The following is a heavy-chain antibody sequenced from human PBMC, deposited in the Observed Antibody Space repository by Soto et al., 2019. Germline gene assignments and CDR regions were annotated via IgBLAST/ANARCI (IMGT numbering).Heavy chain of an antibody. CDR1: GYTFTSYY. V-gene: IGHV1-46*01. J-gene: IGHJ4*02. CDR2: INPSGGST. D-gene: IGHD6-19*01. CDR3: ARDLAGTGNY. Sequence: ASFKASCKASGYTFTSYYMHWLRHSAGQGLEWMGIINPSGGSTSYAQKFQGRVTMTRDTSTSTVYMELSSLRSEDTAVYYCARDLAGTGNYWGQGTLVTVSS.